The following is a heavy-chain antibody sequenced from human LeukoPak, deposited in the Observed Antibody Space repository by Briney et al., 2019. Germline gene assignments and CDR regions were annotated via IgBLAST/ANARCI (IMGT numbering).Heavy chain of an antibody. D-gene: IGHD2-15*01. CDR1: GFTFDDYG. V-gene: IGHV3-20*04. J-gene: IGHJ1*01. CDR2: INWNGVST. CDR3: AREDGFCSGGSCYQH. Sequence: PGGSLRLSCAASGFTFDDYGMGWVRQAPGRGLEWVSFINWNGVSTDYADSVKGRFTISRDNAKNSLYLQMSSLRVEDTALYYCAREDGFCSGGSCYQHWGQGTLVTVSS.